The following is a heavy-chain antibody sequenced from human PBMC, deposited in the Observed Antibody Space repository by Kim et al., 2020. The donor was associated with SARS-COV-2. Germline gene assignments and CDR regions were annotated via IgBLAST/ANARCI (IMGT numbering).Heavy chain of an antibody. CDR1: GFTFSSYS. J-gene: IGHJ4*02. CDR2: ISSSSSYI. D-gene: IGHD6-19*01. CDR3: ARDGSSSGWYGSNFDY. Sequence: GGSLRLSCAASGFTFSSYSMNWVRQAPGKGLEWVSSISSSSSYIYYADSVKGRFTISRDNAKNSLYLQMNSLRAEDTAVYYCARDGSSSGWYGSNFDYWGQGTLVTVSS. V-gene: IGHV3-21*01.